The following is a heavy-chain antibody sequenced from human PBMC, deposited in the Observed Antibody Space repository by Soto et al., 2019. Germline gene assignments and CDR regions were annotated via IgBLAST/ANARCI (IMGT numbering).Heavy chain of an antibody. J-gene: IGHJ6*02. CDR2: ISAYNGTT. CDR1: GYSFTMYG. V-gene: IGHV1-18*01. D-gene: IGHD3-10*01. Sequence: QVQLVQSGAEVKKPGASGKVSCQASGYSFTMYGIIWVRQAPGQGREWMGWISAYNGTTNYAQKLQGRVTMTTDTSTSTAYMELRSLRSDDTAVYYCARDNGFGESDVWGQGTTVTVSS. CDR3: ARDNGFGESDV.